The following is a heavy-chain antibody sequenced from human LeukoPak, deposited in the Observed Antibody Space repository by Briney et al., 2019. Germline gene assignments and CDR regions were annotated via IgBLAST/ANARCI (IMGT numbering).Heavy chain of an antibody. J-gene: IGHJ4*02. V-gene: IGHV1-69*05. CDR2: IIPFFGSA. Sequence: SVKVSCKASGGTFSSYAISWVRQAPGQGLEWMGGIIPFFGSANYAQKFQGRVTFTTDESTSTAYMEVSSLRSEDTAVYYCARGGTGTTIFDYWGQGTLVTVSS. D-gene: IGHD1-7*01. CDR3: ARGGTGTTIFDY. CDR1: GGTFSSYA.